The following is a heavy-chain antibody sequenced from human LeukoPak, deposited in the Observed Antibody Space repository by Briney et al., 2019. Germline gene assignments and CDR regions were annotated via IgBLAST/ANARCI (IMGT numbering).Heavy chain of an antibody. CDR2: ISGSGGST. D-gene: IGHD2-2*01. CDR1: GFTFSSYG. J-gene: IGHJ4*02. CDR3: ARHFCSSTSCSN. Sequence: LTGGSLRLSCAASGFTFSSYGMSWVRQAPGKGLEWVSAISGSGGSTYYADSVKGRFTISRDNAKNSLYLQMNSLRTEDTAVYYCARHFCSSTSCSNWGQGTLVTVSS. V-gene: IGHV3-23*01.